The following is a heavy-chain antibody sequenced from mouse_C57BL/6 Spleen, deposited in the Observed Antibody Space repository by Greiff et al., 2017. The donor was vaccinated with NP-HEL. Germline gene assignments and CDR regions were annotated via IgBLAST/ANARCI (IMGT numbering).Heavy chain of an antibody. CDR2: IHPNSGST. V-gene: IGHV1-64*01. J-gene: IGHJ2*01. D-gene: IGHD2-2*01. CDR3: ARSKGGYPDY. CDR1: GYTFTSYW. Sequence: QVQLKESGAELVKPGASVKLSCKASGYTFTSYWMHWVKQRPGQGLEWIGMIHPNSGSTNYNEKFKSKATLTVDKSSSTAYMQLSSLTSEDSAVYYCARSKGGYPDYWGQGTTLTVSS.